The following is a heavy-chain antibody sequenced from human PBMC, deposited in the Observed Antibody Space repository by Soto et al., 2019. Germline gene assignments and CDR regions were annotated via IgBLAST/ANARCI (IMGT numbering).Heavy chain of an antibody. V-gene: IGHV3-30*03. D-gene: IGHD1-26*01. CDR1: GSTFSNYD. CDR3: VREGYSGSYAAF. CDR2: ISFDGSKT. J-gene: IGHJ4*02. Sequence: GSLRLSCEASGSTFSNYDMDWFRQAPGKGLEWGAIISFDGSKTYYADSVKGRFTVSRDNSKNTLFLQMNTLRPDDTATYYCVREGYSGSYAAFWGQGSLVTVSS.